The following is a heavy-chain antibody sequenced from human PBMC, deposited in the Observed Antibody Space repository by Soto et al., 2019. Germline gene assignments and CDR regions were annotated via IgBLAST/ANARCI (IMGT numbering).Heavy chain of an antibody. Sequence: GASVKVSCKASGYTFTSYGISWVRQAPGQGLEWMGWISAYNGNTNYAQKLQGRVTMTTDTSSSTAYMELRSLRSDDTAVYYCARNSIAVAGTVPDYWGQGTLVTVSS. J-gene: IGHJ4*02. CDR3: ARNSIAVAGTVPDY. V-gene: IGHV1-18*01. CDR1: GYTFTSYG. CDR2: ISAYNGNT. D-gene: IGHD6-19*01.